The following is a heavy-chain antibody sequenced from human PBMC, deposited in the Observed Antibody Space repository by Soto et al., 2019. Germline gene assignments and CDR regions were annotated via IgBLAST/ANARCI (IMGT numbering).Heavy chain of an antibody. Sequence: QVPLVQSGAEVKKPGASVKVSCKASGYTFISYGITWVRQAPGQGLEWMGWISAHNGNTNYAQKLQGRVTMTIDTSTTTAYMELRSLRSDDTAVYYCARVGGTVTDFDYWGQGTLVTVSS. CDR2: ISAHNGNT. CDR3: ARVGGTVTDFDY. J-gene: IGHJ4*02. V-gene: IGHV1-18*01. D-gene: IGHD4-17*01. CDR1: GYTFISYG.